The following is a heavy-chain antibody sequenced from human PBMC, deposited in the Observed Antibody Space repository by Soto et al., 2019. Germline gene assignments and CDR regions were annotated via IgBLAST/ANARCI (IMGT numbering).Heavy chain of an antibody. D-gene: IGHD3-22*01. CDR2: IYYSGST. CDR3: ARAGDSSGYYYYFDY. Sequence: QVQLQESGTGLVKPSETLSLTCTVSGGSVRSGSYYWSWIRQPPGKGLEWIGYIYYSGSTNYNPSLKSRVTKSVDTSNNQFSLKLGSVTAADTDVYYCARAGDSSGYYYYFDYWGQGTLVTVSS. CDR1: GGSVRSGSYY. V-gene: IGHV4-61*01. J-gene: IGHJ4*02.